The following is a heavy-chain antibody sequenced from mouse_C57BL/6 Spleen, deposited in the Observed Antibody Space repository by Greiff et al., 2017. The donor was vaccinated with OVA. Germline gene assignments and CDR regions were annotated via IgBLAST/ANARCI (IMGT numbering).Heavy chain of an antibody. Sequence: QVQLQQSGPELVKPGASVKISCKASGYAFSSSWMNWVKQRPGKGLEWIGRIYPGDGDTNYNGKFKGKATLTADKSSSTAYMQLSSLTSEDSAVYFCARDWDNYFDYWGQGTTLTVSS. J-gene: IGHJ2*01. CDR2: IYPGDGDT. D-gene: IGHD4-1*01. CDR3: ARDWDNYFDY. V-gene: IGHV1-82*01. CDR1: GYAFSSSW.